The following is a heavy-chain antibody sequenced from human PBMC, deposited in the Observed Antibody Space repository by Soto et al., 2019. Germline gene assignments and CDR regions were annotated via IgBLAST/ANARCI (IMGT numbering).Heavy chain of an antibody. J-gene: IGHJ6*02. CDR2: IIPVFGTP. CDR3: GRGHATTIVVTSYYGMDV. CDR1: GGTLSNYG. V-gene: IGHV1-69*12. D-gene: IGHD3-22*01. Sequence: QVQLVQSGAEVKKPGSSVKVSCKASGGTLSNYGITWVRQAPGQGLEWMGGIIPVFGTPNYAQKFQGRVTITADETTTTGSRDGSRLTSADTAVNYCGRGHATTIVVTSYYGMDVWGQGTTVTVSS.